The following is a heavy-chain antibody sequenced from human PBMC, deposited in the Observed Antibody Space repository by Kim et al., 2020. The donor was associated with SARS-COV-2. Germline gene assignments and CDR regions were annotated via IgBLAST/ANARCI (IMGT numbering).Heavy chain of an antibody. V-gene: IGHV1-24*01. CDR1: GYTLTELA. CDR3: ATGGGSYWGPFQH. J-gene: IGHJ1*01. D-gene: IGHD1-26*01. Sequence: ASVKVSCKGSGYTLTELAMHWVQQAPGKGLEWMGGLNPEDGETNYAQKFQGRVTMTVDTSTDTAYMELSSLRSEDTAVYYCATGGGSYWGPFQHWGQGTLVTVSS. CDR2: LNPEDGET.